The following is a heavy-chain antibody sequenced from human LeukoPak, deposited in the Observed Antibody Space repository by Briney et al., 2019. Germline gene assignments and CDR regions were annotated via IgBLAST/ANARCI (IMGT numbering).Heavy chain of an antibody. D-gene: IGHD3-16*02. V-gene: IGHV4-34*01. J-gene: IGHJ3*02. CDR2: IYYSGST. Sequence: SETLSLTCAVYGGSFSGYYWSWIRQPPGKGLEWIGSIYYSGSTYYNPSLKSRVTISVDTSKNQFSLKLSSVTAADTAVYYCARESPYDYVWGSYRYAPGAFDIWGQGTMVTVSS. CDR3: ARESPYDYVWGSYRYAPGAFDI. CDR1: GGSFSGYY.